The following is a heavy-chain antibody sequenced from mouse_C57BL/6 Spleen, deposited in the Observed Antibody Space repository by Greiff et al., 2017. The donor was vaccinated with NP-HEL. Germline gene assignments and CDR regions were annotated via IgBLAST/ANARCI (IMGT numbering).Heavy chain of an antibody. D-gene: IGHD2-4*01. CDR3: ARGVYYDYDEGAMDY. V-gene: IGHV3-6*01. CDR2: ISYDGSN. Sequence: VQLQQSGPGLVKPSQSLSLTCSVTGYSITSGYYWNWIRQFPGNKLEWMGYISYDGSNNYNPSLKNRISITRDTSKNQFFLKLNSVTTEDTATYYCARGVYYDYDEGAMDYWGQGTSVTVSS. CDR1: GYSITSGYY. J-gene: IGHJ4*01.